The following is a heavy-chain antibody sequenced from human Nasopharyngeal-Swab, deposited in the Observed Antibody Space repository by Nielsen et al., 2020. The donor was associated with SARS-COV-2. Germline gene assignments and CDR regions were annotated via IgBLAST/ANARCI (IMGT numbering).Heavy chain of an antibody. CDR1: GFTFSDYY. CDR2: ISSSGSTI. D-gene: IGHD4-17*01. J-gene: IGHJ6*02. CDR3: ARDQTTVTTFYGMDV. V-gene: IGHV3-11*01. Sequence: GGSLRLSCAASGFTFSDYYMSWIRQAPGKGLEWVSYISSSGSTIYYADSVKGRFTISRDNAKNSLYLQMNSLRAEDTAVYYCARDQTTVTTFYGMDVWGPGTTVTVSS.